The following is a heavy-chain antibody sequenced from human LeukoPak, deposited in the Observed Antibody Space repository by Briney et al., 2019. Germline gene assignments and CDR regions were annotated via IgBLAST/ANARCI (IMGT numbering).Heavy chain of an antibody. CDR1: GGTFSSYA. Sequence: SVKVSCKASGGTFSSYAISWVRQAPGQGLEWMGGIIPIFGTANYAQKFQGRVTITADESTSTAYMELSSLRSEDTAVYYCARELSGSAGLDYWGQGTLVTVSS. J-gene: IGHJ4*02. V-gene: IGHV1-69*01. D-gene: IGHD2-15*01. CDR3: ARELSGSAGLDY. CDR2: IIPIFGTA.